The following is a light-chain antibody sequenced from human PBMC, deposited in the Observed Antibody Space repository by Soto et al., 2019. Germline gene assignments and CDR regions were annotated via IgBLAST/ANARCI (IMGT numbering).Light chain of an antibody. J-gene: IGLJ1*01. CDR2: EVS. V-gene: IGLV2-14*03. CDR1: SSDVGGYNF. CDR3: SSYTTSSTLV. Sequence: QSALTQPASVFGSPGQSITISCTGTSSDVGGYNFVSWYQQHPGKAPKLMIYEVSSRPSGVSNRFSASKSGNTASLTISGLQPEDEADYYCSSYTTSSTLVFGTGTQLTVL.